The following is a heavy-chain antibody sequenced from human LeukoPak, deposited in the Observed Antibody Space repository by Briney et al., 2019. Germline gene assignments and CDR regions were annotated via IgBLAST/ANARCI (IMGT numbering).Heavy chain of an antibody. CDR3: ASGLSSIAARNAFDI. V-gene: IGHV3-74*01. CDR1: GFTFSSYL. CDR2: INSDGSST. D-gene: IGHD6-6*01. Sequence: AGSLRLSCAASGFTFSSYLMHWVRQAPGKGLLWVSRINSDGSSTSYADSVKGRFTISRDNAKNTMYLQMNSLRAEDTAVYYCASGLSSIAARNAFDIWGQGTMVTVSS. J-gene: IGHJ3*02.